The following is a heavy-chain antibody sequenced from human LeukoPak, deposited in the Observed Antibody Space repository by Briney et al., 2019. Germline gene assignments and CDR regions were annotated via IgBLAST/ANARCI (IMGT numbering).Heavy chain of an antibody. CDR2: ISAYNGNT. CDR3: ARDRRDYGLAFDP. D-gene: IGHD4/OR15-4a*01. CDR1: GYTFTSYG. Sequence: ASVKVSCKASGYTFTSYGISWVRRAPGQGREWMGWISAYNGNTNYAQKLQGRVTMTTDTSTSTAYMELRSLRSDDTAVYYCARDRRDYGLAFDPWGQGTLVTVSS. V-gene: IGHV1-18*01. J-gene: IGHJ5*02.